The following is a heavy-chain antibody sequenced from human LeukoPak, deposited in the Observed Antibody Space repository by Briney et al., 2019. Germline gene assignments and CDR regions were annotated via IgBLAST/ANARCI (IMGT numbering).Heavy chain of an antibody. CDR2: ISAYNGNT. CDR3: ARDGIVATITVAFDY. CDR1: GYTFTSYG. V-gene: IGHV1-18*01. Sequence: ASVKVSCKASGYTFTSYGISWVRQAPGPGLEWMGWISAYNGNTNYAQKLQGRVTMTTDTSTSTAYMELRSLRSDDTAVYYCARDGIVATITVAFDYWGQGTLVTVSS. J-gene: IGHJ4*02. D-gene: IGHD5-12*01.